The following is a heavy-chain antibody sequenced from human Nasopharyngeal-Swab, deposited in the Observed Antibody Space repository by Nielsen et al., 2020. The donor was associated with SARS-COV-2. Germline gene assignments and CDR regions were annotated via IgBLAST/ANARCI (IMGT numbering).Heavy chain of an antibody. J-gene: IGHJ4*02. D-gene: IGHD3-16*01. CDR2: IYYSGST. CDR1: GGSISSESHY. V-gene: IGHV4-39*01. CDR3: ARRGYNYASPFDY. Sequence: SETLSLTCTVSGGSISSESHYWGWLRQPPGKGLEWIATIYYSGSTFYNPSLKSRVTISVDASEYQFSLTLMSVTAADTAVFYCARRGYNYASPFDYWGQGTLVTVS.